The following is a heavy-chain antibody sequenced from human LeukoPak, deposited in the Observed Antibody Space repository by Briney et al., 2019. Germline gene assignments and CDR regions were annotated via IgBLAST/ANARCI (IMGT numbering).Heavy chain of an antibody. V-gene: IGHV1-46*04. D-gene: IGHD6-19*01. CDR3: ARNNVGSSGWAGLGF. CDR1: GDTFTSQY. Sequence: ASVKVSCRTFGDTFTSQYIQWVRQAPGQGLEWMGLIKPHDGSTFYAQSLQGRVTLTRDTSTSTVYMDLSSLRSEDTAICFCARNNVGSSGWAGLGFWGQGTLVTVSS. CDR2: IKPHDGST. J-gene: IGHJ4*02.